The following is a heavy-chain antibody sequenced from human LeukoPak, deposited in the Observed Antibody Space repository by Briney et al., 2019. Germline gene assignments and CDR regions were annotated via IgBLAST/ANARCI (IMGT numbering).Heavy chain of an antibody. CDR1: GYTFTSYD. Sequence: ASVKVSCKASGYTFTSYDINWVRQATGQGLEWMGWMNPNSGNTGYAQKFQGRVTMTRNTSISTAYMELSSLRSEDTAVYYCARGYPLYYYDSSGYADYWGREPWSPSPQ. V-gene: IGHV1-8*01. J-gene: IGHJ4*02. CDR2: MNPNSGNT. D-gene: IGHD3-22*01. CDR3: ARGYPLYYYDSSGYADY.